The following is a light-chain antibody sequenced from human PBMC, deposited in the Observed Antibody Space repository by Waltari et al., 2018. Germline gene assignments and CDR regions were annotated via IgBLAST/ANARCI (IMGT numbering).Light chain of an antibody. CDR3: SSWDDSRSGRV. Sequence: QSVLTQAPSASGTPGQRVTISCSGGSSNIGSKPVSWYQQLPGAAPKLLIYSNDRRPSGVPARFSGSKSGTSASLAISGLQSEDESDYYCSSWDDSRSGRVFGPGTRVTVL. J-gene: IGLJ1*01. CDR1: SSNIGSKP. CDR2: SND. V-gene: IGLV1-44*01.